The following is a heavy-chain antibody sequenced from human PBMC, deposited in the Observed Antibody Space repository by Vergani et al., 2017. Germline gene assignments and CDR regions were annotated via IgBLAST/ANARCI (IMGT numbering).Heavy chain of an antibody. D-gene: IGHD6-13*01. J-gene: IGHJ5*02. Sequence: EVQLVESGGGLVQPGGSLRLSCAASGFTFSTYSMNWVRQAPGKGLEWVSSISSSSYYIYYADSVKGRCTITRDNAKNSLYLQMNSLRAEDTAVYYCARRIAAADGNWFDPWGQGTLVTVSS. CDR2: ISSSSYYI. CDR1: GFTFSTYS. V-gene: IGHV3-21*01. CDR3: ARRIAAADGNWFDP.